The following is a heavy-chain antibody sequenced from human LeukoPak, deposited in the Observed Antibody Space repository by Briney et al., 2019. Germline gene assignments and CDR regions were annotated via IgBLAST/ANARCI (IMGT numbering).Heavy chain of an antibody. CDR1: GGSISSSSYY. V-gene: IGHV4-39*07. Sequence: PSETLSLTCTVSGGSISSSSYYWGWIRQPPGKGLEWIGSIYYSGSTYYNPSLKSRVTISVDTSKNQFSLKLSSVTAADTAVYYCAKTYYDILTGYGGPYYMDVWGKGTTVTVSS. J-gene: IGHJ6*03. CDR2: IYYSGST. CDR3: AKTYYDILTGYGGPYYMDV. D-gene: IGHD3-9*01.